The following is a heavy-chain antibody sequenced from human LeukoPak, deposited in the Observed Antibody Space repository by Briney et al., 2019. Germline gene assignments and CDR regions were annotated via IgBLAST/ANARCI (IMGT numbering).Heavy chain of an antibody. CDR2: IYSGGST. V-gene: IGHV3-53*01. Sequence: PGGSLRLSCAASGFTVSSNYMSWVRQAPGKGLEWVSVIYSGGSTYYADSVKGRFTISRDNSKNTLYLQLSSLRGEDTAVYYCASQTTVKYYFDYWGQGTLVTVSS. CDR3: ASQTTVKYYFDY. CDR1: GFTVSSNY. D-gene: IGHD4-17*01. J-gene: IGHJ4*02.